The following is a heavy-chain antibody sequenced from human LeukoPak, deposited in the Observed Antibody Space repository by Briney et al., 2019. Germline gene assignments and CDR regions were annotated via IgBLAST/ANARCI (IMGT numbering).Heavy chain of an antibody. D-gene: IGHD2-15*01. CDR1: GYTFTSYG. J-gene: IGHJ6*02. V-gene: IGHV1-18*01. CDR2: ISAYNGNT. CDR3: ARDTVVVVVAATHYYYYGMDV. Sequence: ASVTVSCKASGYTFTSYGISWVRQAPGQGLEWMGWISAYNGNTNYAQKLQGRVTMTTDTSTSTAYMELRGLRSDDTAVYYCARDTVVVVVAATHYYYYGMDVWGQGTTVTVSS.